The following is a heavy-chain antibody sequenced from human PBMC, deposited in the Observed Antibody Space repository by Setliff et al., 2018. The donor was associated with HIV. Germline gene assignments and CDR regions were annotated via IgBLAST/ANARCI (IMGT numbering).Heavy chain of an antibody. V-gene: IGHV3-21*05. Sequence: GGSLRLSCAASGFTFSSYAMSWVRQAPGKGLEWVSYNTGSSSYTNYADSVKGRFTISRDNAKNSLYLQMNSLRAEDTAVYYCARDLSYDYDRSSDTFDYWGQGTLVTVSS. D-gene: IGHD3-22*01. CDR3: ARDLSYDYDRSSDTFDY. CDR1: GFTFSSYA. J-gene: IGHJ4*02. CDR2: NTGSSSYT.